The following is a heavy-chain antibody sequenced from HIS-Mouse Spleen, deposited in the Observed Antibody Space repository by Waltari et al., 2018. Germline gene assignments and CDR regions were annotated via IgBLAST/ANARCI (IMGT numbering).Heavy chain of an antibody. V-gene: IGHV4-39*07. CDR2: IYYSGST. CDR1: VGPISSSSYY. J-gene: IGHJ4*02. D-gene: IGHD1-26*01. Sequence: QLQLQESGPGLVKPSETLSLTCTVSVGPISSSSYYWGWIRQPPGKGLEWIGSIYYSGSTYYNPSLKSRVTISVDTSKNQFSLKLSSVTAADTAVYYCARDRELYFDYWGQGTLVTVSS. CDR3: ARDRELYFDY.